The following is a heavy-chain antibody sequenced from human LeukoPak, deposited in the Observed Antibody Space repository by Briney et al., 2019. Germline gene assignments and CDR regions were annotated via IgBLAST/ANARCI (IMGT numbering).Heavy chain of an antibody. J-gene: IGHJ3*02. Sequence: GGSLRLSCAASGFTFSSYSMNWVRQAPGKGLEWVSSITRSSYIYYADSVKGRFTISRDNAKNSLYLQMNSLRAEDTAVYYCARARGGAFDIWGQGTMVTVSS. CDR3: ARARGGAFDI. CDR2: ITRSSYI. CDR1: GFTFSSYS. D-gene: IGHD3-10*01. V-gene: IGHV3-21*01.